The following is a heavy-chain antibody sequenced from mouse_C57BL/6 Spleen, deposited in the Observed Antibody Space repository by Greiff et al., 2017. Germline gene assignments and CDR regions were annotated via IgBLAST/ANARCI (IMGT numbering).Heavy chain of an antibody. CDR1: GYTFTSYW. V-gene: IGHV1-64*01. CDR2: IHPNSGST. J-gene: IGHJ2*01. CDR3: AREYYGSSYYGY. Sequence: VQLQQPGAELVKPGASVKLSCKASGYTFTSYWMHWVKQRPGQGLEWIGMIHPNSGSTNYNEKFKSKATLTVDKSSSTAYMQLSSLTSEDSAVYDCAREYYGSSYYGYWGPGTTLTVSS. D-gene: IGHD1-1*01.